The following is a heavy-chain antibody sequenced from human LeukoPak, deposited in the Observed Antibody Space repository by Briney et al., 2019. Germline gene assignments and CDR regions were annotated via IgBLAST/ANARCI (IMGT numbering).Heavy chain of an antibody. V-gene: IGHV1-69*05. D-gene: IGHD3-10*01. CDR3: AREWQGEYDYMDV. Sequence: ASVEVSCKASGGTFSSYAISWLRQAPGQGLEWMGGIIPIFGTANYAQKFQGRVTITTDESTSTAYMELRSLRSEDTAVYYCAREWQGEYDYMDVWGKGTTVTVSS. J-gene: IGHJ6*03. CDR1: GGTFSSYA. CDR2: IIPIFGTA.